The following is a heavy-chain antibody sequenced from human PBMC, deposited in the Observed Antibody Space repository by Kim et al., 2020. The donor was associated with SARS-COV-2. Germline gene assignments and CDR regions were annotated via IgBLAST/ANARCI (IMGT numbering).Heavy chain of an antibody. D-gene: IGHD4-17*01. J-gene: IGHJ3*02. Sequence: TPSLKSWVTISVDPSKNHFSLKLSSVTAADTAVYYCARLDYGDYVRAFDIWGQGTMVTVSS. V-gene: IGHV4-59*08. CDR3: ARLDYGDYVRAFDI.